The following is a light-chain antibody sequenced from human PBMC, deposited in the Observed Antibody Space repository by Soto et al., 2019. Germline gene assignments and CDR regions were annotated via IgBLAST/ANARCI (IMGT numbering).Light chain of an antibody. Sequence: QPVLTQSPSASASLGASVKLTCTLSSGHSSYVIAWHQQQPEKGPRYLMKVNSDGSHSKGDGIPDRFSGSSSGAERYLTISSLQPEDEADYYCQTWGTGIRVFGGGTKLTVL. J-gene: IGLJ2*01. CDR1: SGHSSYV. CDR2: VNSDGSH. V-gene: IGLV4-69*01. CDR3: QTWGTGIRV.